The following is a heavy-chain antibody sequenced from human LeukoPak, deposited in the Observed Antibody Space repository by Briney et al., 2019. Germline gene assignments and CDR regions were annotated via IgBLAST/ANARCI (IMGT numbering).Heavy chain of an antibody. D-gene: IGHD5-18*01. CDR1: GGSFSGYY. CDR3: ARARIQLWFDAFDI. Sequence: PSETLSLTCAVYGGSFSGYYWSWIRQPPGKGLEWIGEINHSGSTNYNPSLKSRVTISVDTSKNQFSLKLSSVTAADTAVYYCARARIQLWFDAFDIWGQGTMVTVSS. CDR2: INHSGST. V-gene: IGHV4-34*01. J-gene: IGHJ3*02.